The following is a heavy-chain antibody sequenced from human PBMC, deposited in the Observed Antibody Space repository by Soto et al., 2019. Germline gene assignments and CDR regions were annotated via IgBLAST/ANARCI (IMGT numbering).Heavy chain of an antibody. Sequence: EVQLVESGGGLVQPGGSLRLSCAASGFTFSSYSMNWVRQAPGKGLEWVSYISSSSSTIYYADSVKGRFTISRDNARNSLYLQMNSLRDEDTAVYYCAREAPRDLNWFDPWGQGTLVTVSS. CDR1: GFTFSSYS. CDR2: ISSSSSTI. CDR3: AREAPRDLNWFDP. V-gene: IGHV3-48*02. J-gene: IGHJ5*02.